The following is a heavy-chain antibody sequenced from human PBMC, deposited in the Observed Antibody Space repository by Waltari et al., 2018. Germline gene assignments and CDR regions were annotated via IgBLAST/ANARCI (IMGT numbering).Heavy chain of an antibody. Sequence: QMQLQESGPGLVKPSGTLSLTCTVSGDSMSSSDWWSWVRQSPEKGPEWIGQIKRSGRTNYNPSLESRVTISIGTSNNQFSLKVTATTAADTAVYYCARDRGRGIYLDSWGRGTLVTVSP. CDR3: ARDRGRGIYLDS. CDR1: GDSMSSSDW. V-gene: IGHV4-4*02. D-gene: IGHD2-15*01. CDR2: IKRSGRT. J-gene: IGHJ4*02.